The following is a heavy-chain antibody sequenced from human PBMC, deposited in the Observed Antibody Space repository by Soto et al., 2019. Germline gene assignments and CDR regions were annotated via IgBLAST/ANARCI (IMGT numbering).Heavy chain of an antibody. CDR2: IYYGGST. Sequence: SETLSLTCTVSGGSISGSSYYWGCIRQPPGKGLEWIGSIYYGGSTYYNPSLKSRVTISVDTSKDQFSLRLSSVTAADTAVYYCARQNGSGRSAFDIWGQGTMVTVSS. CDR1: GGSISGSSYY. D-gene: IGHD3-10*01. J-gene: IGHJ3*02. CDR3: ARQNGSGRSAFDI. V-gene: IGHV4-39*01.